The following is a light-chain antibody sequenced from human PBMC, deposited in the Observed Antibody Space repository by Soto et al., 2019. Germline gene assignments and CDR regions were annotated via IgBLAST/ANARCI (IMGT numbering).Light chain of an antibody. Sequence: DIVLTQSPATLSLSPGERATLSCRASESVRSRLAWYHQKPGQPPRLLIFDASRRATDIPARFSGSGSGTDFTLTISSLEHEDFAIYYCQQHNIWAFTFGTGTRVDIK. CDR2: DAS. CDR3: QQHNIWAFT. J-gene: IGKJ3*01. V-gene: IGKV3-11*01. CDR1: ESVRSR.